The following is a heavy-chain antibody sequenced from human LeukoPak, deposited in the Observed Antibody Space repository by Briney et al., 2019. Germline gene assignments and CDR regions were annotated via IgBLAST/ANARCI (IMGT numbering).Heavy chain of an antibody. CDR1: GGTFSSYA. CDR3: ARDTYYYGSGNRADDY. CDR2: IIPIFGTA. V-gene: IGHV1-69*05. D-gene: IGHD3-10*01. Sequence: ASVKVSCKASGGTFSSYAISWVRQAPGQGLEWMGRIIPIFGTANYAQKFQGRVTITTDESTSTAYMELSRLRSEDTAVYYCARDTYYYGSGNRADDYWGQGTLVTVSS. J-gene: IGHJ4*02.